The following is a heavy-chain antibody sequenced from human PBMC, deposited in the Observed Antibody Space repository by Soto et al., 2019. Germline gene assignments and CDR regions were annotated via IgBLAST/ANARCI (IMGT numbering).Heavy chain of an antibody. CDR1: GGTFSSYA. D-gene: IGHD1-26*01. V-gene: IGHV1-69*13. CDR2: IIPIFGTA. Sequence: GASVKVSCKASGGTFSSYAISWVRQAPGQGLEWMGGIIPIFGTANYAQKFQGRVTITADESTSTAYMELSSLRSEDTAVYYCAREGSGSYYSDYYYYGMDVWGQGTTVTVSS. J-gene: IGHJ6*02. CDR3: AREGSGSYYSDYYYYGMDV.